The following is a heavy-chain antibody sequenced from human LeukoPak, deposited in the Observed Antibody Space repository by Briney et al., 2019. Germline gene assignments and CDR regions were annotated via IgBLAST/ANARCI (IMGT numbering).Heavy chain of an antibody. CDR2: IYTSGST. Sequence: SQTLSLTCTVSGGSISSGSYYWSWIRQPAGKGLEWIGRIYTSGSTNYNPPLKSRVTISVDTSKNQFSLKLSSVTAADTAVYYCAREKTAMATRRFDPWGQGTLVTASS. J-gene: IGHJ5*02. V-gene: IGHV4-61*02. CDR3: AREKTAMATRRFDP. D-gene: IGHD5-18*01. CDR1: GGSISSGSYY.